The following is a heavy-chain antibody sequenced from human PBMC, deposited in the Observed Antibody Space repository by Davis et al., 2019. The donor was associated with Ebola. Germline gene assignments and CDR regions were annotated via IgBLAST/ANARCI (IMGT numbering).Heavy chain of an antibody. CDR3: ARGHDIVLMVYAIGY. D-gene: IGHD2-8*01. Sequence: PGGSLRLSCAASGFTFSSYAMHWVRQAPGKGLEWVAVISYDGSNEYYADSVKGRFTISRDNSKNTLYLQMNSLGAEDTAVYYCARGHDIVLMVYAIGYWGQGTLVTVSS. V-gene: IGHV3-30-3*01. CDR2: ISYDGSNE. J-gene: IGHJ4*02. CDR1: GFTFSSYA.